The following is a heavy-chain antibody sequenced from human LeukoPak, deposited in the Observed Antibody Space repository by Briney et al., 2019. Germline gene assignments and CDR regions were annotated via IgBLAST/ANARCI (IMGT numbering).Heavy chain of an antibody. CDR3: ARDQYDTWSRRGNFDS. CDR1: GFTFSSYA. D-gene: IGHD3-3*01. Sequence: PGGALRLSCAASGFTFSSYAMSWVRQAPGKGLEWVSAIRDSGSSTHYADSVKGRFTTSRDNSKNTLFLQMNSLRAEDTAVFYCARDQYDTWSRRGNFDSWGQGTLVIVSS. CDR2: IRDSGSST. J-gene: IGHJ4*02. V-gene: IGHV3-23*01.